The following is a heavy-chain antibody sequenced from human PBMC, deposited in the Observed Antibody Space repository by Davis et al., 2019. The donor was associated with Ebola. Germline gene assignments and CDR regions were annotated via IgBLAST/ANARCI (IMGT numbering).Heavy chain of an antibody. CDR3: ARDREPGAPPLLQFDP. V-gene: IGHV4-39*02. CDR1: GGSISSSSYY. CDR2: IYYRGST. D-gene: IGHD2-15*01. J-gene: IGHJ5*02. Sequence: SETLSLTCTVSGGSISSSSYYWGWIRQPPGKGLEYIGNIYYRGSTYYNPSLKSRIAISLDTSRNQFSLKLSSVTAADTAVYYCARDREPGAPPLLQFDPWGQGTQVTVSS.